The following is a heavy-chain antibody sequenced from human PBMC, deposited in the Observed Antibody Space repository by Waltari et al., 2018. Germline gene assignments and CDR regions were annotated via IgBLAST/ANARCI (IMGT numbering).Heavy chain of an antibody. V-gene: IGHV1-2*06. J-gene: IGHJ4*02. Sequence: QVQLVQSGAEVKKPGASVKVSCKASGYTFTGYYMHWVRPAPGQGLEWMGRINPNSGGTNYAQKFQGRVTMTRDTSISTAYMELSRLRSDDTAVYYCARGEGDDSSGYYPDYWGQGTLVTVSS. CDR3: ARGEGDDSSGYYPDY. D-gene: IGHD3-22*01. CDR2: INPNSGGT. CDR1: GYTFTGYY.